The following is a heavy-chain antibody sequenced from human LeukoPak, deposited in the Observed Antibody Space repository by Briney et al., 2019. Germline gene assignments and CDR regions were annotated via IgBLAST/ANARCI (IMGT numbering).Heavy chain of an antibody. Sequence: SETLSLTCAVFGGSFNTYYWSWIRQPPGKGLEWIGEINHTGSTDYNPSLKSRVTISVDTSKSRFSLKLSSVTAADTAVYYCAREVEMATKIDYWGQGTLVTVSP. CDR2: INHTGST. D-gene: IGHD5-24*01. J-gene: IGHJ4*02. V-gene: IGHV4-34*01. CDR3: AREVEMATKIDY. CDR1: GGSFNTYY.